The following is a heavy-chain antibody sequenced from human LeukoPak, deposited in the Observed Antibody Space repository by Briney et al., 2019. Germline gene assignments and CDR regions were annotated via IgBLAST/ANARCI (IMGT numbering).Heavy chain of an antibody. V-gene: IGHV3-30*04. Sequence: GGSLRLSCAASGFTFSSYAMHWVRQAPGKGLEWVAVISYDGSNKYYADSVKGRFTISRDNSKNTLYLQMNSLRAEDTAVYYCASLAGNYGGSSGAFDIWGQGTMVTVSS. D-gene: IGHD4-23*01. J-gene: IGHJ3*02. CDR2: ISYDGSNK. CDR3: ASLAGNYGGSSGAFDI. CDR1: GFTFSSYA.